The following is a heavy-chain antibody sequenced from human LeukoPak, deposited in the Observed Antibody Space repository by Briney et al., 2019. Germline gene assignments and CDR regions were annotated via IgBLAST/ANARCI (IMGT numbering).Heavy chain of an antibody. CDR1: GGPISSSSYY. CDR3: AQAYYGSGSYYAPFDY. V-gene: IGHV4-39*07. Sequence: PSETLSLTCTVSGGPISSSSYYWGWIRQPPGKGLEWIGSIYYSGSTYYNPSLKSRVTISVDTSKNQFSLKLSSVTAADTAVYYCAQAYYGSGSYYAPFDYWGQGTLVTVSS. J-gene: IGHJ4*02. D-gene: IGHD3-10*01. CDR2: IYYSGST.